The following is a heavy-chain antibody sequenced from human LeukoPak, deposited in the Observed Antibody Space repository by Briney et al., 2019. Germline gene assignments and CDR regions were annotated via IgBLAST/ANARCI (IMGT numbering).Heavy chain of an antibody. Sequence: PSETLSLTCSVSGGLISSSGNFHWGWIRQVPGKGLEWIGSVYYTGYSYDNPSLKSRVTVSVDTSKNQFSLKLNSVTAADTAIYYCARQGAITARRTHYYAMDVWGPGTTVTVSS. CDR2: VYYTGYS. CDR1: GGLISSSGNFH. J-gene: IGHJ6*02. D-gene: IGHD1-20*01. V-gene: IGHV4-39*01. CDR3: ARQGAITARRTHYYAMDV.